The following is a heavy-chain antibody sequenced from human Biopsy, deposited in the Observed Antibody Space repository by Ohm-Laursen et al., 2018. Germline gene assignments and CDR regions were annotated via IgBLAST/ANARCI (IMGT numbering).Heavy chain of an antibody. CDR1: GFTFSSYS. D-gene: IGHD6-13*01. CDR2: ISTSSTYI. Sequence: GSLRLSCAASGFTFSSYSMNWVRQAPGKRLAWVSSISTSSTYIYYADSVKGRFSISRDDALNSLYLQMNSLRDEDTAVYYCAREAGLSYSDSWDETWFDPWGQGTLVTVSS. CDR3: AREAGLSYSDSWDETWFDP. V-gene: IGHV3-21*01. J-gene: IGHJ5*02.